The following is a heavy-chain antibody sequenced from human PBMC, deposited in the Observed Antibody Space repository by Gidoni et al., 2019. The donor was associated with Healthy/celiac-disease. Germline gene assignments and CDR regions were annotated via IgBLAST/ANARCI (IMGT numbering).Heavy chain of an antibody. CDR1: GDTFTSYY. V-gene: IGHV1-46*01. CDR2: INPSGGST. J-gene: IGHJ4*02. D-gene: IGHD3-10*01. Sequence: QVQLGQSGAEVKKPGASVKVSCKASGDTFTSYYMHWVRQAPGQGLEWMGIINPSGGSTSYAQKFHGIVTMTRDTSTSTVYMELSSLRSEDTAVYYCARVRVTRESTYYFDYWGQGTLVTVSS. CDR3: ARVRVTRESTYYFDY.